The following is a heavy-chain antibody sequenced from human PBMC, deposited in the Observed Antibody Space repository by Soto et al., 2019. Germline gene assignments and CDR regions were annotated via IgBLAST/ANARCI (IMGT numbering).Heavy chain of an antibody. Sequence: GASVKVSCKASGYTFTSYGISWVRQAPGQGLEWMGWISAYNGNRNYAQKLQGRVTMTTDTSTSTAYMELRSLRSDDTAVYYCARDTYYDILTGYRNFDYWGQGTLVTVSS. CDR1: GYTFTSYG. V-gene: IGHV1-18*01. J-gene: IGHJ4*02. D-gene: IGHD3-9*01. CDR2: ISAYNGNR. CDR3: ARDTYYDILTGYRNFDY.